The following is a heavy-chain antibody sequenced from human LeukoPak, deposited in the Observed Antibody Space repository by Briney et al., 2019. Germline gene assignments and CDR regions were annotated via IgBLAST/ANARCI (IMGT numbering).Heavy chain of an antibody. CDR3: AREARDASDI. J-gene: IGHJ3*02. D-gene: IGHD6-6*01. V-gene: IGHV3-48*02. CDR1: GFTFNTYS. Sequence: GGSLRLSCAASGFTFNTYSINWVRQAPGKGLEWVSYISSSSHTIYYADSVKGRFTISRDNAKNSLYLQVNSLRDEDTAVYYCAREARDASDIWGQGTMVTVSS. CDR2: ISSSSHTI.